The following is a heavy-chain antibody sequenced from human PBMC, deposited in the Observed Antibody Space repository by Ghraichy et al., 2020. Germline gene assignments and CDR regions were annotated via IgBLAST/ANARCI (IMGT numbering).Heavy chain of an antibody. CDR3: ARDKFDDSSGYYYGVCDP. CDR1: GFTFSSYS. Sequence: GGSLRLSCAASGFTFSSYSMNWVRQAPGKGLEWVSSISSSSSYIYYADSVKGRFTISRDNAKNSLYLQMNSLRAEDTAVYYCARDKFDDSSGYYYGVCDPWGQGTLVTVSS. D-gene: IGHD3-22*01. V-gene: IGHV3-21*01. J-gene: IGHJ5*02. CDR2: ISSSSSYI.